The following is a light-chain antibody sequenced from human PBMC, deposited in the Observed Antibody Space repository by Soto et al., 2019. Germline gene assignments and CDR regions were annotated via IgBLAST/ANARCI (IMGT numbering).Light chain of an antibody. J-gene: IGKJ1*01. CDR2: AAS. Sequence: DIQMTQSPSSLSASVGDRVTITCRAGQGIRHDLGWYQQKPGRAPKRLIYAASSLQSGVPSRFSGSGSGTEGTLTISSLQPEDFATYYGLQHNSYPWTFGQGTKGEIK. V-gene: IGKV1-17*01. CDR3: LQHNSYPWT. CDR1: QGIRHD.